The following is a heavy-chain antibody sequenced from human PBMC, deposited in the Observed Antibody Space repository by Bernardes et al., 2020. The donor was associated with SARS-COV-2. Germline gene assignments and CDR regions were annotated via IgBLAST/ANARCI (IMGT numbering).Heavy chain of an antibody. D-gene: IGHD1-26*01. CDR2: VSVSDTST. Sequence: GSLRLSCAASGFTFKNYAMTWVRQAPGTGLEWVSTVSVSDTSTYYVDSVRGRFTISRDDSKNTLYLQMSSLRAEDTAVYYCAKTPSGGYPYSFDSWGQGTLVTVSS. CDR3: AKTPSGGYPYSFDS. V-gene: IGHV3-23*01. CDR1: GFTFKNYA. J-gene: IGHJ4*02.